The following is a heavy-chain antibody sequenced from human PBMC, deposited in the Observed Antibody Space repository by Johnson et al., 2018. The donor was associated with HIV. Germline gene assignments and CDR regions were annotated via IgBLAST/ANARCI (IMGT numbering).Heavy chain of an antibody. V-gene: IGHV3-30*04. CDR3: TTEGDAFDI. Sequence: QVQLVESGGGVVQPGRSLRLSCAASGFTFGTFAMHWVRQAPGMGLEWVAVISYEGSTKYYADSVKGRFTISRDNSKNTLYLQMSSLRTEDAAVYYCTTEGDAFDIWGQGTMVTVSS. CDR1: GFTFGTFA. J-gene: IGHJ3*02. CDR2: ISYEGSTK.